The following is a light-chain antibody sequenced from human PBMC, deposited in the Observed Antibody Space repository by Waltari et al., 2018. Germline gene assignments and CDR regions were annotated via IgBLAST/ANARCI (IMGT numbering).Light chain of an antibody. CDR2: WAS. CDR3: QQYYSGWT. J-gene: IGKJ1*01. V-gene: IGKV4-1*01. CDR1: QSVLYSSNNKNY. Sequence: DIVMTQSPDSLAVSLGERATINCKSSQSVLYSSNNKNYLAWYQQRPGQPPKLLIYWASTRQSGVPDRFSGSGSGTDFTLTISSLQAEDVAVYYCQQYYSGWTFGQGTKVEIK.